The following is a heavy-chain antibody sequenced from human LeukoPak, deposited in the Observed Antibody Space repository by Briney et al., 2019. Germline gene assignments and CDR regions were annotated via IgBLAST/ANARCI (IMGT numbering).Heavy chain of an antibody. CDR3: ARSDPTVVTAISDY. D-gene: IGHD2-21*02. CDR1: GYTFTGYY. J-gene: IGHJ4*02. V-gene: IGHV1-2*02. Sequence: GASVKVSCKASGYTFTGYYMHWVRQAPGQGLEWMGWINPNSGGTNYAQKFQGRVTMTRDTSISTAYMELSRLRSDDTAVYYCARSDPTVVTAISDYWGQGTLVTVSS. CDR2: INPNSGGT.